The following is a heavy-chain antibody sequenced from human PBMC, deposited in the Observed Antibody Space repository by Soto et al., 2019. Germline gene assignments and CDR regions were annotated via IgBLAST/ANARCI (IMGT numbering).Heavy chain of an antibody. CDR1: GYTFTSYY. CDR2: INPSGGST. V-gene: IGHV1-46*03. Sequence: QVQLVQSGAEVKKPGASVKVSCKASGYTFTSYYMHWVRQAPGQGLEWMGIINPSGGSTSYAQKFQGRVTMTRDTSTSTVYMELSSMRSEDTAVYYCAREERGYYYYSGMDVWGQGTTVTVSS. D-gene: IGHD3-10*01. CDR3: AREERGYYYYSGMDV. J-gene: IGHJ6*02.